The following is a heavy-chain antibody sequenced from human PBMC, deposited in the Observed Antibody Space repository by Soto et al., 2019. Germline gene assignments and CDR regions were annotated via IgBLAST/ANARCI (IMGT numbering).Heavy chain of an antibody. CDR1: SGSISSSNW. V-gene: IGHV4-4*02. J-gene: IGHJ4*02. CDR2: IYHSGST. Sequence: QVQLQESGPGLVKPSGTLSLTCAVSSGSISSSNWWSWVRQPPGKGLEWIGEIYHSGSTNYNPSLKRRVTISVDKSKNQFSLKLSSVTAADTAVYYCARVWGGAVAGTSSFDYWGQGTLVTVSS. D-gene: IGHD6-19*01. CDR3: ARVWGGAVAGTSSFDY.